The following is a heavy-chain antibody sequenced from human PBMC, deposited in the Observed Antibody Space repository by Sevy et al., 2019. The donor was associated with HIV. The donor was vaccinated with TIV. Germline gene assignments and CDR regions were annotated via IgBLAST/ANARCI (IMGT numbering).Heavy chain of an antibody. Sequence: ASVKVSCKASGGTFSGYAISWVRQAPGQGLEWMGGIIPIFGTANYAQKFQGRVTITADESTSTAYMELSSLRSEDTAVYYCARALLGYCSGGSCYYDTDYYYGMDVWGQGTTVTVSS. V-gene: IGHV1-69*13. CDR3: ARALLGYCSGGSCYYDTDYYYGMDV. CDR1: GGTFSGYA. J-gene: IGHJ6*02. D-gene: IGHD2-15*01. CDR2: IIPIFGTA.